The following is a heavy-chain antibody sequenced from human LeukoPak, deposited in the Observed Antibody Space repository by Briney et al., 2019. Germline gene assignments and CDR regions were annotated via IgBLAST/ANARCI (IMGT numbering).Heavy chain of an antibody. CDR3: AKDQGYFTSAGY. V-gene: IGHV3-30*02. CDR1: GFTFSSYS. Sequence: GGSLRLSCAASGFTFSSYSMNWVRQAPGKGLEWVAFIQYDGSDKYYTDSVKGRFTISRDNSKNTLYLQMNSLRAEDTAVYYCAKDQGYFTSAGYWGQGTLVTVSS. CDR2: IQYDGSDK. D-gene: IGHD3-9*01. J-gene: IGHJ4*02.